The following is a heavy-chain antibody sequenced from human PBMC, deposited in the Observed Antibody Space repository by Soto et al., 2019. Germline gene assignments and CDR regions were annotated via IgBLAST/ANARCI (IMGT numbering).Heavy chain of an antibody. CDR1: RFIFSDYY. Sequence: QVQLMQSGGGLVKPGGSLRLSCTASRFIFSDYYMTWIRQTPVRGLEWVAYINTVSDTYYTDSVRGRFTIYRDNTRNSLFLQTNSLRLEDSAVYYCARGHYSLDVWGQGTTVTVSS. CDR3: ARGHYSLDV. J-gene: IGHJ6*02. V-gene: IGHV3-11*03. CDR2: INTVSDT.